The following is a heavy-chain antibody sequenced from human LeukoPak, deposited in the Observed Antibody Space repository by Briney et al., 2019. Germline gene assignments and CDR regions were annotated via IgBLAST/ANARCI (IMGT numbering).Heavy chain of an antibody. CDR1: GYTLTGYY. CDR3: ARGHGSSPSFEY. CDR2: INPYSGGT. Sequence: GASVKVFCKTSGYTLTGYYIYWVRQAPGQGLEWMGWINPYSGGTNHAQKFQGRVTMTSDTSISTAYMELSSLISEDTALYYCARGHGSSPSFEYWGQGVLVTVSS. V-gene: IGHV1-2*02. D-gene: IGHD6-6*01. J-gene: IGHJ4*02.